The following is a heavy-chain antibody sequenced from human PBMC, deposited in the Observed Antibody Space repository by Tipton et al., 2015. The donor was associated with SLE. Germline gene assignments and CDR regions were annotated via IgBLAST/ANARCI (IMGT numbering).Heavy chain of an antibody. CDR3: ARFTHGRLPDY. V-gene: IGHV5-51*03. D-gene: IGHD2-15*01. CDR2: IYPDDSKT. Sequence: QLVQSGAEVKEPGESLKISCKGSGYDFSGFWIGWVRQMPGKGLEWMGIIYPDDSKTKYSPSFQGQVIISADKSISTAYLQWNSLTASDTGIYYCARFTHGRLPDYWGQGSLVTVSS. J-gene: IGHJ4*02. CDR1: GYDFSGFW.